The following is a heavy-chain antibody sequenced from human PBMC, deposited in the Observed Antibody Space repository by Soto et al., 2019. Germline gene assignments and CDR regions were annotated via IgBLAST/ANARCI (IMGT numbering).Heavy chain of an antibody. Sequence: LGESLKISCRTSGYRFTSYWIAWVRQMPGKGLEWMGIIFPSDSDTRYSPSFQGQVTISADMSTSTVFLQWASLKASDTAVYFCARKDKSGYFNWFDPWGQGTLVTVSS. CDR2: IFPSDSDT. D-gene: IGHD3-22*01. CDR1: GYRFTSYW. CDR3: ARKDKSGYFNWFDP. V-gene: IGHV5-51*01. J-gene: IGHJ5*02.